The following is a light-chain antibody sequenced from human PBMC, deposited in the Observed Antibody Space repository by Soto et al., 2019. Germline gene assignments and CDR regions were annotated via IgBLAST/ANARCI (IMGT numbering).Light chain of an antibody. CDR3: QQYGYQQWT. J-gene: IGKJ1*01. V-gene: IGKV3-20*01. CDR2: GVF. Sequence: ESVFTQSPGTLSLSPGERATLSFRSSQSGSSSYLAWYQQRPGQPPRLLIYGVFTRDDDIPDRFSGSGSGTDFTLTISSLQPEDFAVYYCQQYGYQQWTFGQGTKVDIK. CDR1: QSGSSSY.